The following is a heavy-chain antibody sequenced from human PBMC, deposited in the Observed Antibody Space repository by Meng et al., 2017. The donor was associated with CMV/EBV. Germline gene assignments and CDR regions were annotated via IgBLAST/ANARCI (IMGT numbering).Heavy chain of an antibody. D-gene: IGHD3-22*01. CDR3: ARDTMMIMSFDH. Sequence: QVQLVQSGAEVRKPGASVKVSCKASGYTFTHHGISWVRQAPGQGLEWMGWISGYNDNTKYARNLQGRVTMTTDTSTNTAYMELRSLRSDDTAIYYCARDTMMIMSFDHWGPGTLVTVSS. J-gene: IGHJ4*02. CDR1: GYTFTHHG. CDR2: ISGYNDNT. V-gene: IGHV1-18*01.